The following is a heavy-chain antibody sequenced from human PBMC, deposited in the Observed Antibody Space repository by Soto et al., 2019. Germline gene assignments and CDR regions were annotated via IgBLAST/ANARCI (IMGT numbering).Heavy chain of an antibody. CDR1: GYTFTSYG. CDR2: ISAYNGNT. V-gene: IGHV1-18*01. J-gene: IGHJ4*02. D-gene: IGHD2-8*01. CDR3: VRVEMYAGEFTPNFDR. Sequence: ASVKVSCKASGYTFTSYGISWVRQAPGQGLEWMGWISAYNGNTNYAQKLQGRVTMTTDTSTSTAYMELRSLRSDDTAVYYCVRVEMYAGEFTPNFDRWGQGALVTVSS.